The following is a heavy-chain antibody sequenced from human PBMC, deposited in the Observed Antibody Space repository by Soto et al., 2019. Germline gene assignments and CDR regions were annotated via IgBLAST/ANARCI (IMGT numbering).Heavy chain of an antibody. CDR1: GGSISSGGYY. CDR3: ARSRYCSSTSCLSWFDP. Sequence: PSETLSLTCTVSGGSISSGGYYWSWIRQHPGKGLEWIGYIYYSGSTYYNPSLKSRVTISVDTSKNQFSLKLSSVTAADTAVYYCARSRYCSSTSCLSWFDPWGQGTLVTVSS. CDR2: IYYSGST. D-gene: IGHD2-2*01. V-gene: IGHV4-31*03. J-gene: IGHJ5*02.